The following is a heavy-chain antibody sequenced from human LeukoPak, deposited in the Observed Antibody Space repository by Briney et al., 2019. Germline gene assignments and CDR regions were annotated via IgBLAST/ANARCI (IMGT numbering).Heavy chain of an antibody. CDR3: ARRYSSSSSYYYYYMDG. J-gene: IGHJ6*03. CDR2: IYPGDSDT. Sequence: GESLKISCNGSGYSFTSYWIGWVRQMPGKGLEWMGIIYPGDSDTRYSPSFQGQVTISADKSISTAYLQWSSLKASDTAMYYCARRYSSSSSYYYYYMDGWGKGTTVTVSS. V-gene: IGHV5-51*01. CDR1: GYSFTSYW. D-gene: IGHD6-6*01.